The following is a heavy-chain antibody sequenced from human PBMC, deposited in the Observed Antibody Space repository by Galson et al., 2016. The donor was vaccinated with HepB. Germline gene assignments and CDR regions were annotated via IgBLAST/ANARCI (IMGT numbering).Heavy chain of an antibody. CDR2: IDPSDSYI. CDR1: GYTFRSYW. Sequence: QSGAEVKKPGESLRISCKGSGYTFRSYWIGWVRQMPGKGLEWMGSIDPSDSYINYSPSFQGHVTISTDRSISTAYLQWSSLKASDTAIYYCAIRLYSSGSFDYWGQGTLVTVSS. J-gene: IGHJ4*02. CDR3: AIRLYSSGSFDY. V-gene: IGHV5-10-1*01. D-gene: IGHD6-19*01.